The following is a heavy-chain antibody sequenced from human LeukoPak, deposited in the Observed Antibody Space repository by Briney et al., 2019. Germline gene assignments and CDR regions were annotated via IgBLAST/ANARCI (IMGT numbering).Heavy chain of an antibody. Sequence: GGSLRLSCAASGFTFSSYGMHWVRQAPGKGLEWVAFIRYDGSNKYYADSVKGRFTISRDNSKNTLYLQMNSLRAEDTAVYYCAKDPITANYYSSGSYQDYWGQGTLVTVSS. CDR1: GFTFSSYG. V-gene: IGHV3-30*02. CDR2: IRYDGSNK. J-gene: IGHJ4*02. CDR3: AKDPITANYYSSGSYQDY. D-gene: IGHD3-10*01.